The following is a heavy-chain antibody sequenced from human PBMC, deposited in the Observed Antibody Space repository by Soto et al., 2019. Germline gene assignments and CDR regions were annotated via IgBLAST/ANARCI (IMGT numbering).Heavy chain of an antibody. CDR1: GFTFSSYA. J-gene: IGHJ6*02. CDR3: AKEPLGYCSSTSCYTGYYYYGMDV. V-gene: IGHV3-23*01. Sequence: EVQLLESGGGLVQPGGSLRLSCAASGFTFSSYAMSWVRQAPGKGLEWVSAISGSGGSTYYADSVKGRFTISRDNSKNTLYLQMNSLGAEDTAVYYCAKEPLGYCSSTSCYTGYYYYGMDVWGQGTTVTVSS. D-gene: IGHD2-2*02. CDR2: ISGSGGST.